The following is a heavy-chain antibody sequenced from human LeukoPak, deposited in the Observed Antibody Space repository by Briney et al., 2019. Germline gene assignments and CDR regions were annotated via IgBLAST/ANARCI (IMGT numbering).Heavy chain of an antibody. CDR2: IYYTGGT. V-gene: IGHV4-59*08. D-gene: IGHD6-19*01. Sequence: PSETLPLTCTVSGGSIGSDYWTWIRQPPGKGLEYIGYIYYTGGTNYNPSLKSRVTISVDTSKNQFSLKLSSMTAADTAVYFCAKYGNSGWVIDNWGQGTLVTVSS. J-gene: IGHJ4*02. CDR1: GGSIGSDY. CDR3: AKYGNSGWVIDN.